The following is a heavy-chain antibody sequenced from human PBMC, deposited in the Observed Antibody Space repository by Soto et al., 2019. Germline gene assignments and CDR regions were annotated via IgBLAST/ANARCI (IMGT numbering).Heavy chain of an antibody. CDR2: INSDGSST. CDR1: GFTFSSYW. J-gene: IGHJ3*02. CDR3: ARRHIVVVTAIHDAFDI. V-gene: IGHV3-74*01. D-gene: IGHD2-21*02. Sequence: EVQLVESGGGLVQPGGSLRLSCAASGFTFSSYWMHWVRQAPGKGLVWVSRINSDGSSTSYADSVKGRFTISRDNAKNTLYLQMNSLRAEDTAVYYCARRHIVVVTAIHDAFDIWGQGTMVTVSS.